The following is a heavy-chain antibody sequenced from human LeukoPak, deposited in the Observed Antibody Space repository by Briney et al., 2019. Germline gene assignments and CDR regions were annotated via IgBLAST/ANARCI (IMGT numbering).Heavy chain of an antibody. J-gene: IGHJ5*02. CDR2: IKSKNVGGTT. CDR1: GFTFNNAW. Sequence: GGSLRLSCAASGFTFNNAWMNWVRQAPGKGLEWVGRIKSKNVGGTTDYAAPVKGRFTISRDDSKNTVYLQMNSLKIEDTAVYLRTPHAAFDPWGQGTLVTVSS. CDR3: TPHAAFDP. V-gene: IGHV3-15*01.